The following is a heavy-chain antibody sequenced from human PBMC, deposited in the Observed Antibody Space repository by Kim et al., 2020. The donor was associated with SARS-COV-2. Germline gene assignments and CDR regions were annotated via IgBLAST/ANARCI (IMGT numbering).Heavy chain of an antibody. CDR2: ISAYNGNT. Sequence: RQAPGQGLEWMGWISAYNGNTNYAQKLQGRVTMTTDTSTSTAYMELRSLRSDDTAVYYCARAGVVVITGDWFDPWGQGTLVTVSS. D-gene: IGHD3-22*01. V-gene: IGHV1-18*01. CDR3: ARAGVVVITGDWFDP. J-gene: IGHJ5*02.